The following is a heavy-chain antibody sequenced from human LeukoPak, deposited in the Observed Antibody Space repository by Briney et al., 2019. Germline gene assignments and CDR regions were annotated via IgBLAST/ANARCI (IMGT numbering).Heavy chain of an antibody. V-gene: IGHV4-39*01. D-gene: IGHD3-22*01. CDR2: IYYSGST. CDR1: GGSISSSSYY. Sequence: SETLSLTCTVSGGSISSSSYYWGWIRQPPGKGLEWIGSIYYSGSTYYNPSLKSRVTISVDTSKNQFSLKLSSVTAADTAVYYCASSPDSSGYNIWGQGTMVTVSS. CDR3: ASSPDSSGYNI. J-gene: IGHJ3*02.